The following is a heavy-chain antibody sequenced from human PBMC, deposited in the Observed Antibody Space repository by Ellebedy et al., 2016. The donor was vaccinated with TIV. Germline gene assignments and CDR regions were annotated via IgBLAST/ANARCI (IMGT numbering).Heavy chain of an antibody. CDR3: TTVYRYNYDSV. CDR2: IKSKTDGGAA. CDR1: GLTFSNAW. J-gene: IGHJ4*02. Sequence: GGSLRLSCAASGLTFSNAWMNWVRQAPGKGLEWVVRIKSKTDGGAADYAAPVKGRFTISRDDSKNTLYLQMNSLKTEDTAVYFCTTVYRYNYDSVWGQGTLVTVSS. V-gene: IGHV3-15*01. D-gene: IGHD5-18*01.